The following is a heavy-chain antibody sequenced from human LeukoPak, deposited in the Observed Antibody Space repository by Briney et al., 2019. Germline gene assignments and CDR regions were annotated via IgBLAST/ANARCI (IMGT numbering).Heavy chain of an antibody. CDR3: ARGDPITGTWSTGSSSDAFDI. Sequence: PSETLSLTCAVYGGSFSGYYWSWIRQPPGKGLEWIWEINHSGSTNYNPSPKSRVTISVDTSKNQFSLKLSSVTAADTAVYYCARGDPITGTWSTGSSSDAFDIWGQGTMVTVSS. J-gene: IGHJ3*02. CDR2: INHSGST. CDR1: GGSFSGYY. V-gene: IGHV4-34*01. D-gene: IGHD1-7*01.